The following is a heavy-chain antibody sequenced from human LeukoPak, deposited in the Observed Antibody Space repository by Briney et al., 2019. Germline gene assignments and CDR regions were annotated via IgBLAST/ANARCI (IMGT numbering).Heavy chain of an antibody. Sequence: GASVKVSCKASGYTFTSYGISWVRQAPGQGLEWMGWISAYNGDTNYAQKLQGRVTMTTDTSTSTAYMELRSLRSDDTAVYYCARDYGPIAAAGTEYYYYGLDVWGQGTTVTVPS. J-gene: IGHJ6*02. V-gene: IGHV1-18*01. CDR3: ARDYGPIAAAGTEYYYYGLDV. CDR2: ISAYNGDT. CDR1: GYTFTSYG. D-gene: IGHD6-13*01.